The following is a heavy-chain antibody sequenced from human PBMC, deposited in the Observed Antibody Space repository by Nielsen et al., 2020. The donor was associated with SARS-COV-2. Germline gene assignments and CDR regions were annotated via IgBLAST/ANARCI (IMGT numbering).Heavy chain of an antibody. Sequence: GGSLRLSCAASTFTFSTYAMHWVRQAPGKGLEWVAVISDDGTNKYYTDSVKGRFTISRDNSKNTLFLQMNSLRAEDTAVYYCARDLGDYWGQGTLVTVSS. CDR2: ISDDGTNK. J-gene: IGHJ4*02. CDR3: ARDLGDY. V-gene: IGHV3-33*05. CDR1: TFTFSTYA.